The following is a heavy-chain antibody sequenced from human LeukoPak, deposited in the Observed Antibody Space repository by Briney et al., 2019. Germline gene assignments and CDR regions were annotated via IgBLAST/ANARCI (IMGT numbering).Heavy chain of an antibody. D-gene: IGHD2-2*01. J-gene: IGHJ4*02. V-gene: IGHV3-30*02. CDR2: RRYDGSNK. CDR3: AKEAQGCSITSCYFDS. Sequence: GRSLRLSCAASGFTFSSYGMHWVRQAPGKGLEWVAFRRYDGSNKYYADSVKGRFTISRDNSKNTLYLQMNSLRAEDTAVYYCAKEAQGCSITSCYFDSWGQGTLVTVSS. CDR1: GFTFSSYG.